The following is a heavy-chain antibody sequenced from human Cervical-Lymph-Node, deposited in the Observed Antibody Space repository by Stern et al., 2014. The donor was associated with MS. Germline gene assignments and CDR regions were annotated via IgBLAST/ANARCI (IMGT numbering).Heavy chain of an antibody. J-gene: IGHJ4*02. CDR1: GFTFSSYG. V-gene: IGHV3-30*18. CDR2: ISYDGSNK. CDR3: AKDTGGGYSGYDSYFDY. Sequence: VQLVQSGGGVVQPGRSLRLSCAASGFTFSSYGMHWVRQAPGKGLAWAAVISYDGSNKYYADSVKGRITISRDNSKNTLYLQMNSLRAEDTAVYYCAKDTGGGYSGYDSYFDYWGQGTLVTVSS. D-gene: IGHD5-12*01.